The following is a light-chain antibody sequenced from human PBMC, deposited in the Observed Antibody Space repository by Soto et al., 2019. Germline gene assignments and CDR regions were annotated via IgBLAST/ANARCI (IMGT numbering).Light chain of an antibody. CDR3: QQDGSSLFT. CDR1: QSVSSKY. V-gene: IGKV3-20*01. CDR2: GTS. J-gene: IGKJ3*01. Sequence: EIVLTQSPGTLSLSPGERATLSCRASQSVSSKYLAWYQQKPVQAPRVLIYGTSIRASGVPERFSGGGSGTDFTLTITRLEPEDFAVYYCQQDGSSLFTFGPGTKVDFK.